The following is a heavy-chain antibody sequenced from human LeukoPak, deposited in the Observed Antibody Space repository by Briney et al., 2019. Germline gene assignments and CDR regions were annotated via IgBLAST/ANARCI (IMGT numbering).Heavy chain of an antibody. V-gene: IGHV1-18*01. CDR1: GYTFTSYG. J-gene: IGHJ3*02. CDR3: ARGDIVVVPAAPKGAFDI. CDR2: ISAYNGNT. D-gene: IGHD2-2*01. Sequence: GASVKVSCKASGYTFTSYGISWVRQAPGQGLEWMGWISAYNGNTNYAQKLQGRVTMTTDTSTSTAYMELRSLRSGDTAVYYCARGDIVVVPAAPKGAFDIWGQGTMVTVSS.